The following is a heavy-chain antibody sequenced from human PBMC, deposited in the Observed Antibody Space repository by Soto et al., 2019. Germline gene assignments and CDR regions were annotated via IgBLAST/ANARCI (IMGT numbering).Heavy chain of an antibody. V-gene: IGHV1-18*01. D-gene: IGHD6-19*01. Sequence: ASVKVSCKASGYTFTSYGISWVRQAPGQGLEWMGWISAYNGNTNYAQKLQGRVTMTTDTSTSTAYMELRSLRSDDTAVYYCARDSSTGIAVAGTSWFDPWGQGTLVTVSS. J-gene: IGHJ5*02. CDR3: ARDSSTGIAVAGTSWFDP. CDR2: ISAYNGNT. CDR1: GYTFTSYG.